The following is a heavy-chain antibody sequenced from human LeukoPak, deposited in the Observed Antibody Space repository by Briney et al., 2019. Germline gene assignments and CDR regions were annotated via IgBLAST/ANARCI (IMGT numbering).Heavy chain of an antibody. J-gene: IGHJ4*02. CDR1: GFTFSSYG. V-gene: IGHV3-33*01. Sequence: GGSLRLSCAASGFTFSSYGMHWVRQAPGKGLEWVAVIWYDGSNKYYADSVKGRFTISRDNSKNTLYLQMNSLRAEDTAMYYCARDGYPIFGVVIIDYWGQGTLVTVSS. D-gene: IGHD3-3*01. CDR3: ARDGYPIFGVVIIDY. CDR2: IWYDGSNK.